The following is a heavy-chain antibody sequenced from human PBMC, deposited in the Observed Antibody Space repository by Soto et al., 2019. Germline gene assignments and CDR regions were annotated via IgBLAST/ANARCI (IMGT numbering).Heavy chain of an antibody. CDR1: GYTFTGYY. J-gene: IGHJ6*02. Sequence: GSVKVSCKASGYTFTGYYMHWVLQAPGQGLEWMGWINPNSGGTNYAQKFQGWVTMTRDTSISTAYMELSRLRSDDTAVYYCARVDPLKGGMDVWGQGTTVTVSS. CDR2: INPNSGGT. V-gene: IGHV1-2*04. CDR3: ARVDPLKGGMDV.